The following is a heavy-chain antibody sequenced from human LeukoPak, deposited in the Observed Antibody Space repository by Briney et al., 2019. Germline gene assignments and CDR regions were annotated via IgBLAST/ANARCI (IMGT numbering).Heavy chain of an antibody. D-gene: IGHD2-15*01. Sequence: SETLSLTCTVSGGSISSGSYYWSWIRQPAGTGLEWIGRIYTSGSTNYNPSLKSRVTISVDTSKNQFSLKLSSVTAADTAVYYCAREIVVVVAATDAFDIWGQGTMVTVSS. CDR1: GGSISSGSYY. J-gene: IGHJ3*02. CDR3: AREIVVVVAATDAFDI. V-gene: IGHV4-61*02. CDR2: IYTSGST.